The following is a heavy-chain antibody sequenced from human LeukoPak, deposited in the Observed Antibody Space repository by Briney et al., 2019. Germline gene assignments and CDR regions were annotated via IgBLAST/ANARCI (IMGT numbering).Heavy chain of an antibody. CDR3: ARGAGAVRGSWHDY. CDR2: INHSGST. V-gene: IGHV4-39*07. CDR1: GGSISSSSYY. D-gene: IGHD6-13*01. J-gene: IGHJ4*02. Sequence: SETLSLTCTVSGGSISSSSYYWGWIRQPPGKGLEWIGEINHSGSTNYNPSLKSRVTISVDTSKNQFSLKLSSVTAADTAVYYCARGAGAVRGSWHDYWGQGTLVTVSS.